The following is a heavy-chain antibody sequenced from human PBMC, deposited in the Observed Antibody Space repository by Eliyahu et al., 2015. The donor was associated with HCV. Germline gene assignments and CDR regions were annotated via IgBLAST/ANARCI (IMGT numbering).Heavy chain of an antibody. CDR3: VRDSPAVGELFDY. Sequence: EVQLVESGGGLVQPGGSLRLSXAASGFTFTNYWMHWVRQAPGKGLVWVXRIDFEGSSTDYADSVKGRFTISRDNAKNTLYLQMNSLRAEDTAVYFCVRDSPAVGELFDYWGQGTLVTVSS. D-gene: IGHD6-13*01. CDR1: GFTFTNYW. CDR2: IDFEGSST. J-gene: IGHJ4*02. V-gene: IGHV3-74*01.